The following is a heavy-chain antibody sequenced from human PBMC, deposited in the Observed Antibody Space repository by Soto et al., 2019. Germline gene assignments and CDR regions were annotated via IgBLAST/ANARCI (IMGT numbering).Heavy chain of an antibody. CDR3: AHTRGGYNWDDGHFDY. V-gene: IGHV2-5*02. Sequence: QITLKESGPTLVKPTETLTLTCTFSGFSISTSGVGVGWIRQPPGQALEWLAFTYWEDDNRYNPSLKSRLTVAKDASKNLVVLLMTNMDPVDTGTYFCAHTRGGYNWDDGHFDYWGQGTLVTVSS. CDR1: GFSISTSGVG. J-gene: IGHJ4*02. D-gene: IGHD1-20*01. CDR2: TYWEDDN.